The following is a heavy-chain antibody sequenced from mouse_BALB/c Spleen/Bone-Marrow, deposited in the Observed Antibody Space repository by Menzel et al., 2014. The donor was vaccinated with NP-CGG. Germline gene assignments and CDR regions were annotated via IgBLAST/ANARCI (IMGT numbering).Heavy chain of an antibody. J-gene: IGHJ3*01. CDR3: ARNWDVGFAY. V-gene: IGHV4-1*02. CDR2: INPDSSTI. Sequence: EVKLMESGGGLVQPGGSLKLSYAASGFDFSRYWMSWVRQAPGKGLERIGEINPDSSTINYTPSLKDKFIISRDNAKNTLYLQMSKVRSEDTALYYCARNWDVGFAYWGQGTLVTVSA. CDR1: GFDFSRYW. D-gene: IGHD4-1*01.